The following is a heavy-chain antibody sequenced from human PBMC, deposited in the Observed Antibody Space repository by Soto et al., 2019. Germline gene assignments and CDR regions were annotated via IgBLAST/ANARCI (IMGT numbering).Heavy chain of an antibody. V-gene: IGHV3-23*01. CDR2: ISGSGGST. Sequence: GGSLRLSCAASGFTFSSYAMSWVRQAPGKGLEWVSAISGSGGSTYYADSVKGRFTISRDNSKNTLYLQMNSLRAEDTAVYYCAKDLPVVPAARVNGDYWGQGTLVTVSS. CDR3: AKDLPVVPAARVNGDY. CDR1: GFTFSSYA. D-gene: IGHD2-2*01. J-gene: IGHJ4*02.